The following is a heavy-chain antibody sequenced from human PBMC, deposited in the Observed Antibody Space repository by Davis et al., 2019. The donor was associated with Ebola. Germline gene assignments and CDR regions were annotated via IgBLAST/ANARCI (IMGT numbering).Heavy chain of an antibody. J-gene: IGHJ6*02. Sequence: MPSETLSLTCAVYGGSFSGYYWSWIRQPPGKGLEWIGEINHSGSTNYNPSLKSRVTISLDTSKNQFSLKLRSVTAADTAVYYCARGGIVVVVAPTLYYGMDVWGQGTTVTVSS. D-gene: IGHD2-15*01. CDR3: ARGGIVVVVAPTLYYGMDV. CDR2: INHSGST. V-gene: IGHV4-34*01. CDR1: GGSFSGYY.